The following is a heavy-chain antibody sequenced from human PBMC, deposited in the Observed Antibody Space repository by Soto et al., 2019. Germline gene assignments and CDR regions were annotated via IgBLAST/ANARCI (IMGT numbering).Heavy chain of an antibody. Sequence: GGSLRLSCAASGFTVSSNYMSWVRQAPGKGLEWVSVIYSGGSTYYADSVKGRFTISRDNSKNTLYLQMNSLRAEDTAVYYCAREKAAAGILLNDAFDIWGQGTMVTVSS. CDR1: GFTVSSNY. CDR3: AREKAAAGILLNDAFDI. V-gene: IGHV3-66*01. CDR2: IYSGGST. D-gene: IGHD6-13*01. J-gene: IGHJ3*02.